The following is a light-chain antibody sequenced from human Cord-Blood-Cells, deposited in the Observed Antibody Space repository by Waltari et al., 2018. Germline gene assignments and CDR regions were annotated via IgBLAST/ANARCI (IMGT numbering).Light chain of an antibody. CDR3: SSYTSSSTLV. CDR2: DVS. CDR1: RSDVGGYNY. J-gene: IGLJ1*01. V-gene: IGLV2-14*01. Sequence: QSALPQPASVSGSPGQSITIPCTGTRSDVGGYNYVSWYQQQPGKAPNLMIYDVSNRPSGVSNRFSGSKSGNTASLTISGLQAEDEADYYCSSYTSSSTLVFGTGTKVTVL.